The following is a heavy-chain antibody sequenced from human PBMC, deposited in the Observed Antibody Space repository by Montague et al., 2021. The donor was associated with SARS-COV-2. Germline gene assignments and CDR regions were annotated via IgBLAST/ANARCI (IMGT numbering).Heavy chain of an antibody. V-gene: IGHV2-70*11. CDR3: VRELAAAGPALDY. D-gene: IGHD6-13*01. Sequence: PALVKPTQTLTLTCTFSGFSLSTSGMCVSWIRQPPGKALEWLARIDWDDDKYYSTSLKTRLTISRDTSKNQVVLTMTNMDPVDTATYYCVRELAAAGPALDYWGQGTLVTVSS. J-gene: IGHJ4*02. CDR2: IDWDDDK. CDR1: GFSLSTSGMC.